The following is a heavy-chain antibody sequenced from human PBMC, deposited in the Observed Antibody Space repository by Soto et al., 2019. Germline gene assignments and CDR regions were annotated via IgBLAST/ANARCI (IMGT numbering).Heavy chain of an antibody. CDR1: GFTFSSYA. V-gene: IGHV3-30-3*01. J-gene: IGHJ4*02. CDR2: ISYDGSNK. D-gene: IGHD3-10*01. Sequence: QVQLVESGGGVVQPGRSLRLSCAASGFTFSSYAMHWVRQAPGKGLEWVAVISYDGSNKYYADSVKGRFTISRDNSKNTLYLKMNSMRAEDTAVYYCVALTGLLWFGESGYFDYWGQGTLVTVSS. CDR3: VALTGLLWFGESGYFDY.